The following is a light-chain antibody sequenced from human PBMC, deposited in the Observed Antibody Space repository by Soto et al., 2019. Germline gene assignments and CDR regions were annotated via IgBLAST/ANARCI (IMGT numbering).Light chain of an antibody. CDR3: SSYVVGNNYV. J-gene: IGLJ1*01. CDR1: SSDVGAYNY. CDR2: EVS. Sequence: QSVLTQPPSASGSPGQTVTISCTGTSSDVGAYNYVSWYQQHPGKAPKLIIYEVSKWPSGVPNRFSGSKSGNTASLTVSGLQAEDEADYYCSSYVVGNNYVFGTGTKVTVL. V-gene: IGLV2-8*01.